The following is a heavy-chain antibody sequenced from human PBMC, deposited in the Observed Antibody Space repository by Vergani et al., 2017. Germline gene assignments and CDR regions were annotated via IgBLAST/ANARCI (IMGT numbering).Heavy chain of an antibody. CDR1: GFTFSSYA. V-gene: IGHV3-23*01. CDR3: AKCSPCGGSCYSLRVYFDY. CDR2: ISGSGGST. J-gene: IGHJ4*02. D-gene: IGHD2-15*01. Sequence: ELQLLESGGGLVQPGGSLRLSCAASGFTFSSYAMSWVRQAPGKGLEWVSAISGSGGSTYYADSVKGRFTISRDNSKNTLYLQMNSLRAEDTAVYYCAKCSPCGGSCYSLRVYFDYWGQGTLVTVSS.